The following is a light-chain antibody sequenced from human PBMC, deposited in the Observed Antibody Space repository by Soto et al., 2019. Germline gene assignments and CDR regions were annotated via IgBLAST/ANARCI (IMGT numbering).Light chain of an antibody. CDR2: AGS. CDR1: LSVTSGY. CDR3: QQRSNLIT. J-gene: IGKJ5*01. Sequence: EIVLTQPPGTLSLSPGERDNFSCRASLSVTSGYLAWYQQKPGQAPRLLIYAGSSRATGIPARFSGSGSGTDFTLTISGLEPEDFAVYYCQQRSNLITFGQGTRLEIK. V-gene: IGKV3D-20*02.